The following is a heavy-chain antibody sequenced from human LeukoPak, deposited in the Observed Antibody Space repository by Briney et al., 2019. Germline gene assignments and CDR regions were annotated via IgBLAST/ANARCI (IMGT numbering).Heavy chain of an antibody. CDR3: ARHRGSSRGGCGFSQGQFDY. V-gene: IGHV4-39*01. D-gene: IGHD2-21*01. CDR2: IYYCGNT. Sequence: PSDTLSLTCTVSGGSISSSGYYWGWIRQPPGKGLEWIGSIYYCGNTYYNPSLKSRLTISVDTSKDLFSLKLSSVTAADTAVYYCARHRGSSRGGCGFSQGQFDYWGHDTLVIVSS. CDR1: GGSISSSGYY. J-gene: IGHJ4*01.